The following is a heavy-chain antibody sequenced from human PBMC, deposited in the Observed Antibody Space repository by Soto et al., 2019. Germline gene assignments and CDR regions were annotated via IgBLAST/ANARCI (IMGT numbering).Heavy chain of an antibody. D-gene: IGHD6-6*01. CDR3: ASSGIAARHNYYSYYMDV. J-gene: IGHJ6*03. CDR1: GGSISSYY. Sequence: SETLSLTCTVSGGSISSYYWSWIRQPPGKGLEWIGYIYYSGSTNYNPSLKSRVTISVDTSKNQFSLKLSSVTAADTAVYYCASSGIAARHNYYSYYMDVWGKGTTVTVSS. CDR2: IYYSGST. V-gene: IGHV4-59*08.